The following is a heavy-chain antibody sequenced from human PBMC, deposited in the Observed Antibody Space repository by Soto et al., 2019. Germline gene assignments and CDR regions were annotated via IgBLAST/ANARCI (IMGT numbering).Heavy chain of an antibody. J-gene: IGHJ3*01. V-gene: IGHV3-9*01. CDR3: TKGASTSCFSAFDL. CDR2: ISWNSGNI. Sequence: EVQLVESGGGLVQPGRSLRLSCAASGFTFDDYAMHWVRQAPGKGLEWVSSISWNSGNIVYADSVRGRFTISRDNAKTSLHLPMNSLRAEDTALYYCTKGASTSCFSAFDLWGQGTMVTVSS. CDR1: GFTFDDYA. D-gene: IGHD2-2*01.